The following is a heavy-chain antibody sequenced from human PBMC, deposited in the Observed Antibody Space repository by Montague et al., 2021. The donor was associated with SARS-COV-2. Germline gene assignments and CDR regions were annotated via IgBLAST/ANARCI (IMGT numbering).Heavy chain of an antibody. CDR2: IYHSGTT. D-gene: IGHD1-26*01. J-gene: IGHJ5*02. CDR1: GGSVSSDNW. Sequence: SETLSLTCTVSGGSVSSDNWWTWVRQPPGKGLEWIREIYHSGTTNYNPSLQSRVTISVDKSRNHPSLNLRSVTAADTAMYYCALPLGGARFDPWGQGILVTVSS. CDR3: ALPLGGARFDP. V-gene: IGHV4-4*02.